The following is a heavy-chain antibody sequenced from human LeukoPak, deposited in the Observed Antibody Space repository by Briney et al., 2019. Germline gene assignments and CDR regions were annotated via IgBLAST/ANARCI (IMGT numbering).Heavy chain of an antibody. CDR2: ISSSSSYI. J-gene: IGHJ4*02. CDR3: ARVPSSSWSYYFDY. D-gene: IGHD6-13*01. V-gene: IGHV3-21*01. CDR1: GFTFSSHA. Sequence: GGSLRLSCAASGFTFSSHAMNWVRQAPGKGLEWVSSISSSSSYIYYADSVKGRFTISRDNAKNSLYLQMNSLRAEDTAVYYCARVPSSSWSYYFDYWGQGTLVTVSS.